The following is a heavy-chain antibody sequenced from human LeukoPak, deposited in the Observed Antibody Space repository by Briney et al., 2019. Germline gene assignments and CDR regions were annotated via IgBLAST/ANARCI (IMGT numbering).Heavy chain of an antibody. V-gene: IGHV4-59*11. D-gene: IGHD3-3*01. Sequence: PSESLSLTSGVSVGSISDHYGNSSREPPGKGVGWMGHIYYSGSANYNPSLQSRGAISVDTSKHPFSPKLSSVTAADTAVYYCARGSLYYDFWSGYQDAFDIWGQGTMVTVSS. CDR1: VGSISDHY. J-gene: IGHJ3*02. CDR3: ARGSLYYDFWSGYQDAFDI. CDR2: IYYSGSA.